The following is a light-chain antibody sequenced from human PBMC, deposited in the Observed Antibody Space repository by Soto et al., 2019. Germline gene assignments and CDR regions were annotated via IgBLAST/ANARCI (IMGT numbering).Light chain of an antibody. CDR3: QQYNNWPIN. V-gene: IGKV3-15*01. CDR1: QSVSSN. CDR2: GAS. J-gene: IGKJ4*01. Sequence: EIVMTQSPATLSVSPGERATLSCRASQSVSSNLAWYQQKPGQAPRLLIYGASTRATGIPARFSGSGSGTEFTLTISSLQSEDFAVYYCQQYNNWPINFGGGTKVDIK.